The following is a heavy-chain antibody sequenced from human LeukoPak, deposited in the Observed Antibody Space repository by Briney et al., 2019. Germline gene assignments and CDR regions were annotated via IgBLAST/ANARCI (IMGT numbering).Heavy chain of an antibody. D-gene: IGHD3-3*01. V-gene: IGHV3-23*01. Sequence: GGSLRLSCAASGFTFSSYAMSWVRQAPGKGLEWVSAISGSGGSTYYADSVKGRFTISRDNSKNTLYLQMNSLRADDTAVYYCARDVGITVPQEWPFDIWGQGTMVTVSS. CDR1: GFTFSSYA. CDR2: ISGSGGST. J-gene: IGHJ3*02. CDR3: ARDVGITVPQEWPFDI.